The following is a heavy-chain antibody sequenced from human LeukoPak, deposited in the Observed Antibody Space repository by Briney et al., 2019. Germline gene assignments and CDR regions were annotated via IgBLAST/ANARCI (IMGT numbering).Heavy chain of an antibody. CDR1: GGSFSGYY. CDR3: ASQVLLSYYYGMDV. D-gene: IGHD3-16*01. Sequence: PSETLSLTCAVYGGSFSGYYWSWIRQPPGKGLGWIGEINHSGSTNYNPSLKSRVTISVDTSKNQFSLKLSSVTAADTAVYYCASQVLLSYYYGMDVWGQGTTVTVPS. CDR2: INHSGST. J-gene: IGHJ6*02. V-gene: IGHV4-34*01.